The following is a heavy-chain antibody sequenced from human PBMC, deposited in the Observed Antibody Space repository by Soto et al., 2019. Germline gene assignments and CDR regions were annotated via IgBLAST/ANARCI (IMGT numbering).Heavy chain of an antibody. CDR1: GYTFTNHA. CDR2: INAGNGNT. Sequence: QVQLVQSGAEVKKPGASVKVSCKASGYTFTNHAIYWVRQAPGRRLEWMGWINAGNGNTKYSQTFQGRVTLTRDTSASTAYMELSSLRSEDTAVYYCATDSWVRGSNKWDFDYWGQGTRVTVSS. V-gene: IGHV1-3*01. CDR3: ATDSWVRGSNKWDFDY. D-gene: IGHD1-26*01. J-gene: IGHJ4*01.